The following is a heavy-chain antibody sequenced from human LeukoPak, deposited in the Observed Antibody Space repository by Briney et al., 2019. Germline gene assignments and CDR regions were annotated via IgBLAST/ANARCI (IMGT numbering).Heavy chain of an antibody. V-gene: IGHV3-23*01. D-gene: IGHD3-22*01. J-gene: IGHJ4*02. Sequence: GGSLRLSCGATGVSFGNYAMSWVRQAPGKGLEWVSGLSGNGGAIAYADSVKGRFTISRDNSRNMVYLQMNSLRVEDTAVYYCAKDPSVILLRYFDNWGQGTLVTVSS. CDR2: LSGNGGAI. CDR1: GVSFGNYA. CDR3: AKDPSVILLRYFDN.